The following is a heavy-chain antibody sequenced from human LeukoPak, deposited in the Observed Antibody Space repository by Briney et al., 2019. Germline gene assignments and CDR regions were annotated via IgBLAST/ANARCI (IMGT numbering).Heavy chain of an antibody. D-gene: IGHD3/OR15-3a*01. CDR2: ISSSDGTT. V-gene: IGHV3-48*01. Sequence: GGSLRLSCAASGFSFSSYSMNWVRQAPGKGLEWVSYISSSDGTTYYADSVKGRFTISRDNAKNSLYLQMNSLRAEDTAVYYCARDAHRTGTSFDYWGQGTLVTVSS. J-gene: IGHJ4*02. CDR3: ARDAHRTGTSFDY. CDR1: GFSFSSYS.